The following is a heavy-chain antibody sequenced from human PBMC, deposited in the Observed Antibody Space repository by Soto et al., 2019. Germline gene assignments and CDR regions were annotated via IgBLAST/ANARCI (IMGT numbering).Heavy chain of an antibody. J-gene: IGHJ4*02. CDR1: GGSISSSSYY. Sequence: SETLSLTCTVSGGSISSSSYYWGWIRQPPGKGLEWIGSIYYSGSTYYNPSLESRVTISVDTSKNQFSLKLSSVTAADTAVYYCARHPVAGTGDYWGQGTLVTVSS. CDR3: ARHPVAGTGDY. D-gene: IGHD6-19*01. V-gene: IGHV4-39*01. CDR2: IYYSGST.